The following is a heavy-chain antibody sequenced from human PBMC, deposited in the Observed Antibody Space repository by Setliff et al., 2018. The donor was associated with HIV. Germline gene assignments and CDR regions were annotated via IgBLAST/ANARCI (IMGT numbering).Heavy chain of an antibody. Sequence: GESLKISCKGSGYSFTNYWIGWVRQMPGKGLEWVGIIYPDGSNTRYSPSFQGQVTISVDESISTAYLQWSSLKSSDTAFYYCARFYGSYDVGGFDIWGQGTKVTVS. J-gene: IGHJ3*02. V-gene: IGHV5-51*01. CDR3: ARFYGSYDVGGFDI. D-gene: IGHD3-16*01. CDR1: GYSFTNYW. CDR2: IYPDGSNT.